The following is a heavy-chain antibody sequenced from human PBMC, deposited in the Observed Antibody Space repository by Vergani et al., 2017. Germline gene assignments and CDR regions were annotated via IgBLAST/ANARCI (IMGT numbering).Heavy chain of an antibody. Sequence: QVQLVESGGGVVQPGGSLRLSCAASGFTFSSYGMHWVRQAPGKGLEWVAFIRYDGSNKYYADSVKGLFTISRDNSKNTLYLQMNSLRAEDTAVYYCAKDKSSGYSGTFDYWGQGTLVTVSS. J-gene: IGHJ4*02. CDR3: AKDKSSGYSGTFDY. CDR1: GFTFSSYG. D-gene: IGHD3-22*01. V-gene: IGHV3-30*02. CDR2: IRYDGSNK.